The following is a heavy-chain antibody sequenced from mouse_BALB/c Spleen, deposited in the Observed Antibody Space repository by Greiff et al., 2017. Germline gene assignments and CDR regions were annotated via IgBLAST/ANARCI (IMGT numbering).Heavy chain of an antibody. J-gene: IGHJ4*01. CDR3: ARSEYGNYAMDY. D-gene: IGHD2-10*02. Sequence: VQLQQSGAELVRPGALVKLSCKASGFNIKDYYMHWVKQRPEQGLEWIGWIDPENGNTIYDPKFQGKASITADTSSNTAYLQLSSLTSEDTAVYYCARSEYGNYAMDYWGQGTSDTVSS. CDR1: GFNIKDYY. V-gene: IGHV14-1*02. CDR2: IDPENGNT.